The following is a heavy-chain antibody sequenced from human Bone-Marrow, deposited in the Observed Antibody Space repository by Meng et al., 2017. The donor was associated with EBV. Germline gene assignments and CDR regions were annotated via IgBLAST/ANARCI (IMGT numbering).Heavy chain of an antibody. V-gene: IGHV1-3*01. CDR3: ATEPGYSCY. D-gene: IGHD6-13*01. CDR2: FNPGTDNT. Sequence: HVRLVESGPWWRKPGASVKFTCRASGYSFTNYAMQWGQQAPKQMLECMRWFNPGTDNTKSSQKFQGTASIARDKTECIVNMNFTSLGSADTDLYYCATEPGYSCYWGQGTLVTVSS. J-gene: IGHJ4*02. CDR1: GYSFTNYA.